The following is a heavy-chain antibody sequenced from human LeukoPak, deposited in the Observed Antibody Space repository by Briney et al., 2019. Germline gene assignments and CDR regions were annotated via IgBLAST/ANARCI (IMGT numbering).Heavy chain of an antibody. CDR1: GFTFSDYY. D-gene: IGHD6-6*01. J-gene: IGHJ4*02. V-gene: IGHV3-11*04. Sequence: GGSLRLSCAASGFTFSDYYMSWIRQAPGKGLGWVSFISSSGTTIYYADSVEGRFTLSRDNAKNSLYLQMNSLRAEDTAVSYCARAGHSESSFNWGQGTLVTVSS. CDR2: ISSSGTTI. CDR3: ARAGHSESSFN.